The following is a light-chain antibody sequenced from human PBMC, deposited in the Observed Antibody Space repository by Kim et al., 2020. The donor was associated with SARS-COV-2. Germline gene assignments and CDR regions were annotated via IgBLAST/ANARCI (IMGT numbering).Light chain of an antibody. CDR3: QQYDNYPYT. J-gene: IGKJ2*01. V-gene: IGKV1-33*01. CDR2: EAS. Sequence: EIQMTQSPSSLTASVGDTVTVTCQASQDIRKNLNWYQQKPGKAPKLVIYEASILELGVPSRFSGSGSGTDFTVTITSLQPDDVGTYYCQQYDNYPYTFGPGPSWRS. CDR1: QDIRKN.